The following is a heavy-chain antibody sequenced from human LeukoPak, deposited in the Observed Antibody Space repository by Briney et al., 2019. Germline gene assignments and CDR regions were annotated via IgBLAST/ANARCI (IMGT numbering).Heavy chain of an antibody. Sequence: HTGGSLGLSCAASEFTFSSSVMCWVRQAPGKGLEWVSVISGGGGTRYYAASVKGRFTISRDNSKNTLYLQVNSLRADDTAIYYCAKGGLSDRRFEYWGQGTLVTVSS. CDR3: AKGGLSDRRFEY. J-gene: IGHJ4*02. CDR1: EFTFSSSV. D-gene: IGHD3-16*02. CDR2: ISGGGGTR. V-gene: IGHV3-23*01.